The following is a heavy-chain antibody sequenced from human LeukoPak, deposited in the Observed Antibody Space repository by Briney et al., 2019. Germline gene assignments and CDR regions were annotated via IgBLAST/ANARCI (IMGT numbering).Heavy chain of an antibody. CDR1: GFTFSSYW. CDR2: TNHDGSQK. V-gene: IGHV3-7*01. Sequence: GSLRLSCAASGFTFSSYWMTWVRQAPGKGLEWVANTNHDGSQKHYAESVKGRFTISRDNAENSLHLQMNSLRDDDTAVYYCARRGEFYPDAFDIWGQGTMVTVSS. D-gene: IGHD3-16*01. CDR3: ARRGEFYPDAFDI. J-gene: IGHJ3*02.